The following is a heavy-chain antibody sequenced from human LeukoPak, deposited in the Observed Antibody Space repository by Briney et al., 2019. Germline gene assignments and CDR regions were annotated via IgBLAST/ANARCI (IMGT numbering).Heavy chain of an antibody. V-gene: IGHV5-51*01. J-gene: IGHJ6*03. Sequence: GESPEIPCNGSGYSLNSYWIGWVRQMPGKGLEWVVIYYPGDSYTRDSPSFIDQDTISAHKSISTAYLQWSSLKASDTAMYYCARHQTYYNFWSGPTPGAYYMDVWGKGTTLTVSS. D-gene: IGHD3-3*01. CDR1: GYSLNSYW. CDR3: ARHQTYYNFWSGPTPGAYYMDV. CDR2: YYPGDSYT.